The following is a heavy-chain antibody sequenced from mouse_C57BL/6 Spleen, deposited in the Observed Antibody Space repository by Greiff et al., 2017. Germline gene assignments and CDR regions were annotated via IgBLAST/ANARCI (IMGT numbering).Heavy chain of an antibody. Sequence: VQLKESGPGLVKPSQSLSLTCSVTGYSITSGYYWNWIRQFPGNKLEWMGYISYDGSNNYNPSLTNRISITRDTSTNQFFLKLNSVTTEDTATYYCAIYYGNHFDYWGQGTTLTVSS. J-gene: IGHJ2*01. V-gene: IGHV3-6*01. CDR3: AIYYGNHFDY. D-gene: IGHD2-1*01. CDR1: GYSITSGYY. CDR2: ISYDGSN.